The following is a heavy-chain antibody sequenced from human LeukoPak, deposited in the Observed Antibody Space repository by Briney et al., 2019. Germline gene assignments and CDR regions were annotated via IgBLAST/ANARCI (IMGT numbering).Heavy chain of an antibody. CDR3: AKTMWTGNYYFDS. CDR1: GFAITNFA. V-gene: IGHV3-23*01. CDR2: ISGGGYTT. J-gene: IGHJ4*02. Sequence: GGSLRVSCVASGFAITNFAMTWVRQVPGKGLDWVSVISGGGYTTYFADSVTGRFIISRDNSKNILYLHMNNLRADDTAVYYCAKTMWTGNYYFDSWGQGTLVTVSS. D-gene: IGHD3/OR15-3a*01.